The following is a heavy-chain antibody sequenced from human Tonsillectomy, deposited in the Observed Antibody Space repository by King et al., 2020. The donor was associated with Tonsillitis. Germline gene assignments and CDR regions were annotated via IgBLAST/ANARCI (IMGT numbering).Heavy chain of an antibody. CDR2: IRSKAYGGTT. Sequence: VQLVESGGGLVKPGRSLRLSCTASGFTFGDYAMSWFRQAPGKGLEWVGFIRSKAYGGTTEYAASVKGRFTISRDDSKSIAYLQMNSLKTEDTAVYYCTRDLQGYCSSTSCYNLYYYYYYGMDVWGQGTTVTVSS. J-gene: IGHJ6*02. V-gene: IGHV3-49*05. D-gene: IGHD2-2*02. CDR3: TRDLQGYCSSTSCYNLYYYYYYGMDV. CDR1: GFTFGDYA.